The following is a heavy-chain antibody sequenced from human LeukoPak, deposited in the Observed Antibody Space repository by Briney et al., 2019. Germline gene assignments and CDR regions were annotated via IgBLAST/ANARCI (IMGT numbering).Heavy chain of an antibody. Sequence: SGGSLRLSCAASGFTFGSYAMNWVRQAPGKGLEWVSAVNGGGGSTYYADSVKGRFTISRDNSKNTLFLQMNSLRAEDTAVYYCAKGTLVRGFDYWGQGTLVTVSS. CDR2: VNGGGGST. D-gene: IGHD3-10*01. CDR1: GFTFGSYA. V-gene: IGHV3-23*01. J-gene: IGHJ4*02. CDR3: AKGTLVRGFDY.